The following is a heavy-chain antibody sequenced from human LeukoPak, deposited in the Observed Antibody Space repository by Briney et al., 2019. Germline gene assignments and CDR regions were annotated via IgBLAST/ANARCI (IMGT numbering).Heavy chain of an antibody. Sequence: ASVKVSCKASGYTFDENHIHWVRQAPGQGPEWMGWINPKSGATDSAQQFQGRLTMSRDTSIGTASMDLSGLRLDDTGIYYCARAGGESTGHYDSLHFWGKGTMVTVSS. V-gene: IGHV1-2*02. D-gene: IGHD2-21*01. CDR2: INPKSGAT. J-gene: IGHJ3*01. CDR1: GYTFDENH. CDR3: ARAGGESTGHYDSLHF.